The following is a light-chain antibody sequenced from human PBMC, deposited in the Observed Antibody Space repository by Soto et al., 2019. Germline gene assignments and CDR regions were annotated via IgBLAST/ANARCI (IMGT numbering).Light chain of an antibody. J-gene: IGLJ3*02. CDR3: SSYTGSNNLG. V-gene: IGLV2-8*01. Sequence: QSALTQPPSASGSPGQSVTISCSGTSSDVGGFNYVSWYQQHPGKAPKVMIYEVNKRPSGVPDRFSGSKSGNTASLTVSGLQAEDEADYYCSSYTGSNNLGFGGGTKVTVL. CDR1: SSDVGGFNY. CDR2: EVN.